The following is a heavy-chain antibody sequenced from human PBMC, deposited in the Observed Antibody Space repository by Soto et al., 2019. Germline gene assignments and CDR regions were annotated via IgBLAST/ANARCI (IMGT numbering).Heavy chain of an antibody. J-gene: IGHJ5*02. CDR1: GGSISSSSYY. D-gene: IGHD5-18*01. Sequence: PSETLSLTCTVSGGSISSSSYYWGWIRQPPGKGLEWIGSIYYSGSTYYNPSLKSRVTISVDTSKNQFSLKLSSVTAADTAVYYCARLVLTDTAMFDPWGQGILVTVSS. CDR3: ARLVLTDTAMFDP. V-gene: IGHV4-39*01. CDR2: IYYSGST.